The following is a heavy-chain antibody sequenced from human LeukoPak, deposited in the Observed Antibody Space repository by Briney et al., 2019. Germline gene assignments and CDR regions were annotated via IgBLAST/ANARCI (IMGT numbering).Heavy chain of an antibody. CDR3: AKDQWRARGYFDY. CDR2: ISGSGGST. D-gene: IGHD3-10*01. CDR1: GFTFSSYA. V-gene: IGHV3-23*01. Sequence: PGRSLRLSCAASGFTFSSYAMSWVRQAPGKGLEWVSAISGSGGSTYYADSVKGRFTISRDNSKNTLYLQMNSLRAEDTAVYYCAKDQWRARGYFDYWGQGTLVTVSS. J-gene: IGHJ4*02.